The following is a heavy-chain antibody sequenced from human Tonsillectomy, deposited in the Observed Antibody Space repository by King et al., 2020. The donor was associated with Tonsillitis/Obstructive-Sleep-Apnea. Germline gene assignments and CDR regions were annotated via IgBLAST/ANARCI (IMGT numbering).Heavy chain of an antibody. CDR2: IDPSDSYT. V-gene: IGHV5-10-1*03. J-gene: IGHJ3*02. CDR1: GYSFTSYW. D-gene: IGHD4-17*01. Sequence: VQLVESGAEVKKPGESLRISCKGSGYSFTSYWISWVRQMPGKGLEWMGRIDPSDSYTNYSPSLQGHVTISADKSISTVYLQWSSLKASDTAMYYCARHLRFYGDSTDVFDIWGQGTMVTVSS. CDR3: ARHLRFYGDSTDVFDI.